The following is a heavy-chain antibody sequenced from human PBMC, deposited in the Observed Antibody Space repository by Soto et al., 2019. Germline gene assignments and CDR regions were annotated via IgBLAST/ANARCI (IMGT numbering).Heavy chain of an antibody. J-gene: IGHJ4*02. Sequence: QLQLQESGPGLVKPSETLSLTCTVSGGSISRGDYYWGWIRQPPGKGLEWIGTIYYRGSTTYYNPPRTSRVTISVVTFKNQFSPKLTSVTAADTAVYLCARLREYCSGGKCWALLDYWGQGTLVTVSS. CDR2: IYYRGSTT. CDR1: GGSISRGDYY. V-gene: IGHV4-39*01. CDR3: ARLREYCSGGKCWALLDY. D-gene: IGHD2-15*01.